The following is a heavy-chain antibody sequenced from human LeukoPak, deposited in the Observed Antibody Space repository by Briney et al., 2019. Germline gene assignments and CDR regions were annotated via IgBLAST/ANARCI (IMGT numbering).Heavy chain of an antibody. CDR1: GFTFSSYS. J-gene: IGHJ6*03. CDR3: AKPQSTSWIASGYLDV. CDR2: ISWDGGST. Sequence: GGSLRLSCAASGFTFSSYSMNWVRQAPGKGLEWVSLISWDGGSTYYADSVKGRFTISRDNSKNSLYLQMNSLRSGDTALYYCAKPQSTSWIASGYLDVWGKGTTVTVSS. D-gene: IGHD6-13*01. V-gene: IGHV3-43*01.